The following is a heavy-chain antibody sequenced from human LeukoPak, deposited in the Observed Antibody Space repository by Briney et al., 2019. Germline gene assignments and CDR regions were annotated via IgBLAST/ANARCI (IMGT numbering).Heavy chain of an antibody. D-gene: IGHD6-13*01. CDR2: VKQGGTEK. J-gene: IGHJ4*02. V-gene: IGHV3-7*01. CDR1: GFTFRDYW. Sequence: PGGSLGLSCEASGFTFRDYWMTWVRQAPGKGLEWVANVKQGGTEKFYVDSVKGRFTISRDNGKNSLYLQMNSLRVEDTAIYYCARAGGTSWADYWGQGTLVTVSS. CDR3: ARAGGTSWADY.